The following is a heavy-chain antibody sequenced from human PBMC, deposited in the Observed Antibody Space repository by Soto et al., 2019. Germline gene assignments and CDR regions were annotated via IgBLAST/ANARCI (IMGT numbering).Heavy chain of an antibody. CDR1: SYTFIRAG. V-gene: IGHV1-18*01. D-gene: IGHD2-15*01. CDR3: STPAFEY. J-gene: IGHJ4*02. Sequence: QVQLVQSGAEVKKLGASVRVSCKASSYTFIRAGISWVRQAPGQGLEWMGWISTYNGNTNYAQKLQGRVTMNTDISTRTAYMELRSLRSDDTAVYYCSTPAFEYWGQGTLVTVSS. CDR2: ISTYNGNT.